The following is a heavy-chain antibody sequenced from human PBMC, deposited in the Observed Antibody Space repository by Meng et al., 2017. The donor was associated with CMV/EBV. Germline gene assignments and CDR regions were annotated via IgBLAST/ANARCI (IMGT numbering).Heavy chain of an antibody. J-gene: IGHJ6*02. CDR1: GDRVSSNSAA. Sequence: SQTPSLTCAISGDRVSSNSAAWNWIRQSPSRGLEWLGRTYYRSKWYNDYAVSVKSRITINPDTSKNQFSLQLNSVTPEDTAVYYCARGPRSPTIFGVVIRNYYYGMDVWGQGTTVTVSS. D-gene: IGHD3-3*01. CDR3: ARGPRSPTIFGVVIRNYYYGMDV. V-gene: IGHV6-1*01. CDR2: TYYRSKWYN.